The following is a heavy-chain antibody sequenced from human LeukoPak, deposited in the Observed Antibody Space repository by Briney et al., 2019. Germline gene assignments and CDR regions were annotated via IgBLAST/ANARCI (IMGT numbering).Heavy chain of an antibody. CDR3: ARDDPGGYSGYDFAFDI. CDR1: GGSISSGDYY. V-gene: IGHV4-30-4*08. Sequence: SQTLSLTCTVSGGSISSGDYYWNWIRQPPGKGLEWIGYIYYSGSTYYNPSLKSRVTISVDTSKNQFSLKLSSVTAADTAVYYCARDDPGGYSGYDFAFDIWGQGTMVTVSS. CDR2: IYYSGST. J-gene: IGHJ3*02. D-gene: IGHD5-12*01.